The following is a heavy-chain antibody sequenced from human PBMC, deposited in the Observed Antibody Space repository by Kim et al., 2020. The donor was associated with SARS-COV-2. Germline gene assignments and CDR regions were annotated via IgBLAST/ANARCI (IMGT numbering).Heavy chain of an antibody. CDR2: GST. V-gene: IGHV4-31*02. J-gene: IGHJ5*02. Sequence: GSTTYNPSLKSRVTISVDTSKNQFSLKLSSVTAADTAVYYCARGEWFDPWGQGTLVTVSS. CDR3: ARGEWFDP.